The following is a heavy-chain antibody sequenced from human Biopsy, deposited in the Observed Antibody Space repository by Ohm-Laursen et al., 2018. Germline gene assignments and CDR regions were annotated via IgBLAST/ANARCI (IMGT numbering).Heavy chain of an antibody. CDR3: TRAEAGSGSLLYFDY. D-gene: IGHD3-10*01. Sequence: SLRLSCSASGVTLSGYKMNWVRRAPGKGLVWVSRINSDGSSTNYADAVKGRFTISRDNAKNTVFLQMNSLRAEDTAVYYCTRAEAGSGSLLYFDYWGQGTLVTVSS. CDR1: GVTLSGYK. J-gene: IGHJ4*02. CDR2: INSDGSST. V-gene: IGHV3-74*01.